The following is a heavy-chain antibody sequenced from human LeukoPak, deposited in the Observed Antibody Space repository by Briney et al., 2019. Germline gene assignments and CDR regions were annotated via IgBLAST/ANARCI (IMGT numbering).Heavy chain of an antibody. CDR1: GGSISITTYY. Sequence: SETLSLTCTLSGGSISITTYYWGWIRQPPGKGLEWIGTIYFSGSTYYNPSLKRRVTISVDTSKNQFSLTMSSVTAADTAVYYCANLGYYNYGMDVWGQGTTVTVSS. J-gene: IGHJ6*02. V-gene: IGHV4-39*01. CDR3: ANLGYYNYGMDV. CDR2: IYFSGST.